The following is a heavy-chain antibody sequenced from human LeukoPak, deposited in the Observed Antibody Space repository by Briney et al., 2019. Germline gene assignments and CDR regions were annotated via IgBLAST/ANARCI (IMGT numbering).Heavy chain of an antibody. CDR3: VRDEGSGTYAY. D-gene: IGHD3-10*01. CDR2: IKQDGSEK. V-gene: IGHV3-7*04. CDR1: RFTFSSFW. J-gene: IGHJ4*02. Sequence: GGSLRLSGVASRFTFSSFWMAWVRQAPGKGLECVANIKQDGSEKYYVDSVKGRFTISRDNAKNSLFLQMNSLSADDTAVYYCVRDEGSGTYAYWGQGTLVIVSS.